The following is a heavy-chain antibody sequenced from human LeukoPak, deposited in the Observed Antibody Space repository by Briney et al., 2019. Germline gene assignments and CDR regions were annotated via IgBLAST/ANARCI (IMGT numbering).Heavy chain of an antibody. CDR2: INEDGSEK. V-gene: IGHV3-7*05. CDR3: VRFPTGFDY. J-gene: IGHJ4*02. D-gene: IGHD4-17*01. Sequence: PGGSLRLSCAASGFTLRTYWMTWVRQAPGKGLEWVANINEDGSEKYYVDSVKGRFTISRDNAKNSLYLQMNSLRGEDTAVYYCVRFPTGFDYWGQGTLVTVSS. CDR1: GFTLRTYW.